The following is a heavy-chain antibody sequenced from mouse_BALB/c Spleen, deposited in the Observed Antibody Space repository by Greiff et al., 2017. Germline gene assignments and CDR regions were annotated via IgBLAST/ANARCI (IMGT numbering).Heavy chain of an antibody. CDR1: GFTFSSYT. V-gene: IGHV5-12-2*01. D-gene: IGHD1-1*01. CDR3: ARHGTTVFDY. CDR2: ISNGGGST. J-gene: IGHJ2*01. Sequence: EVKLMESGGGLVQPGGSLKLSCAASGFTFSSYTMSWVRQTPEKRLEWVAYISNGGGSTYYPDTVKGRFTISRENAKNTLYLQMSSLKSEDTAMYYCARHGTTVFDYWGQGTTLTVSS.